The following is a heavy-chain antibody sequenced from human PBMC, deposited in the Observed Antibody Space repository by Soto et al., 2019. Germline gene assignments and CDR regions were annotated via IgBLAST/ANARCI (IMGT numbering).Heavy chain of an antibody. Sequence: PGGSLRLSCAASGFAFSTYAMGWVRQAPGKGLEWVSGIGGSGGTYYADSAKGQFTIARDNSTNTLFLQMNSLRAEDTAVYYCAKTAEAVAGTVYGYWGQGTLVTVSS. D-gene: IGHD6-19*01. V-gene: IGHV3-23*01. CDR1: GFAFSTYA. J-gene: IGHJ4*02. CDR2: IGGSGGT. CDR3: AKTAEAVAGTVYGY.